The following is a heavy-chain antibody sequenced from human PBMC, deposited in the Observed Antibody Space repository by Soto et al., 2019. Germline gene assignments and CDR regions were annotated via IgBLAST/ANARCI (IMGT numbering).Heavy chain of an antibody. CDR2: ISGGGDGT. D-gene: IGHD2-8*01. V-gene: IGHV3-23*01. J-gene: IGHJ3*01. CDR1: GFTFINYA. CDR3: AKKGLGSLKSFCSNSDCHYAFDL. Sequence: EVQLLESGGGLVQPGGSLRLSCAASGFTFINYAMIWVRQAPGKGLEWVSTISGGGDGTYYADSVKGHFTISRDNSKNTLHRQMNSRRAEDTAIYYCAKKGLGSLKSFCSNSDCHYAFDLWGQGTVVTVSS.